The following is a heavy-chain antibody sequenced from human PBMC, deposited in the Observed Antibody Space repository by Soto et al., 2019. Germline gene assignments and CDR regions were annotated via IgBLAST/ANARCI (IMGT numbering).Heavy chain of an antibody. V-gene: IGHV4-34*01. D-gene: IGHD1-1*01. CDR1: GGSFSGYY. J-gene: IGHJ6*03. Sequence: SETLSLTCAVYGGSFSGYYWSWIRQPPGKGLEWIGEINHSGSTNYNPSLKSRVTISVETSKNQFSLKLSSVTAADTAVYYCARGGSSTLPGLYYYYMDVWGKGTTVTVSS. CDR3: ARGGSSTLPGLYYYYMDV. CDR2: INHSGST.